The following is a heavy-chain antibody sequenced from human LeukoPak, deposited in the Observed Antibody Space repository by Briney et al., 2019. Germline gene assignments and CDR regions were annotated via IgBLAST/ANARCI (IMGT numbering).Heavy chain of an antibody. CDR1: GGTFSSYA. V-gene: IGHV1-69*13. J-gene: IGHJ4*02. D-gene: IGHD2-2*02. Sequence: SVKVSCKASGGTFSSYAISWVRQAPGQGLEWMGGIIAIFGTANYAQKFQGRVTITADESTSTAYMELSSLRSEDTAVYYCARDRCSSTSCYNYFDYWGQGTLVTVSS. CDR2: IIAIFGTA. CDR3: ARDRCSSTSCYNYFDY.